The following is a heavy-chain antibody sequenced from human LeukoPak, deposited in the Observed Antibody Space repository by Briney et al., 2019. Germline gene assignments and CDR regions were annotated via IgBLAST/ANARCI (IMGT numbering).Heavy chain of an antibody. CDR1: GGSISSYY. CDR2: IYYSGST. Sequence: SETLSPTCTVSGGSISSYYWSWIRQPPGKGLEWIGCIYYSGSTNYNPSLKSRVTISVDTSKNQFSLKLSSVTAADTAVYYCARGGYSYGDFDYWGQGTLVTVSS. J-gene: IGHJ4*02. D-gene: IGHD5-18*01. CDR3: ARGGYSYGDFDY. V-gene: IGHV4-59*01.